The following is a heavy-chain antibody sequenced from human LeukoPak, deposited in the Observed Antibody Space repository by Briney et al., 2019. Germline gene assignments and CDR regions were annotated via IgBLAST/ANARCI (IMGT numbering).Heavy chain of an antibody. D-gene: IGHD1-1*01. J-gene: IGHJ4*02. V-gene: IGHV3-21*01. CDR2: ISSSSSYI. CDR1: GFTFSSYN. CDR3: ASGFTGTFTDY. Sequence: GGSLRLSCAASGFTFSSYNMNWVRQAPGKGLEWVSSISSSSSYIYYADSVKGRLTISRDNAKNSLYLQMNSLRAEDTAVYYCASGFTGTFTDYWGQGTLVTVSS.